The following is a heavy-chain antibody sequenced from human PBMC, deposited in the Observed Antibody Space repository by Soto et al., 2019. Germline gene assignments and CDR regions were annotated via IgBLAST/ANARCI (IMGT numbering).Heavy chain of an antibody. CDR2: ISSNGVGT. CDR3: ARRARPDFYYMDV. V-gene: IGHV3-64*01. J-gene: IGHJ6*03. CDR1: GFTLSGNA. Sequence: EVQLAESGGGLAQPGGSLRLSCAASGFTLSGNAMDWVRQAPGKGWEYVSGISSNGVGTYYEKSVQGRFTISRDNSKNTVYLQMGSLRPEDMAVYYCARRARPDFYYMDVWGKGTTVTVSS. D-gene: IGHD6-6*01.